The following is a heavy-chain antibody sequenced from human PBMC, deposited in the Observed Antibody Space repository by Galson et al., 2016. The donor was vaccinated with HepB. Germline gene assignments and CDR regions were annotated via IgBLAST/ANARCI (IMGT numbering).Heavy chain of an antibody. Sequence: SLRLSCAASGFTFSRYGMHWVRQAPGKGLEWVAVIWHDGDNKHYADSVKGRFTIARDNSQSTLYLQMNSLRAEDTALYYCASDLNTAVFNVANFDNWGQGTLVTVSS. J-gene: IGHJ4*02. D-gene: IGHD6-19*01. CDR1: GFTFSRYG. V-gene: IGHV3-33*01. CDR3: ASDLNTAVFNVANFDN. CDR2: IWHDGDNK.